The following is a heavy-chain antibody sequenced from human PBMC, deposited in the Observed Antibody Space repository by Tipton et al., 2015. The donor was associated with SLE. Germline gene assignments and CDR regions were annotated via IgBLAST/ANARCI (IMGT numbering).Heavy chain of an antibody. V-gene: IGHV4-31*03. Sequence: TLSLTCTVSGGSISSVGYYWGWIRQHPGKSLEWIGYIYYSGSTYYNPSLKSRVTISVDTSKNQFSLKLSSVTAADTAVYYCATIPNPAVWGQGTLVTVAS. CDR3: ATIPNPAV. J-gene: IGHJ4*02. CDR1: GGSISSVGYY. CDR2: IYYSGST.